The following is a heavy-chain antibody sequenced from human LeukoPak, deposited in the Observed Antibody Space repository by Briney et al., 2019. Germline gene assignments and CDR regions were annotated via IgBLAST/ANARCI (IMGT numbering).Heavy chain of an antibody. CDR1: GGSISRGGYY. D-gene: IGHD6-13*01. CDR2: IYYSGTS. Sequence: SETLSLTCTVSGGSISRGGYYWSWIRQHPGKGLEWIGYIYYSGTSYYNPSLKSRATISVDTSKNQFSLKLSSVTAADTAVYYCARVGAAAGSTYFDYWGQGTLVTVSS. V-gene: IGHV4-31*03. J-gene: IGHJ4*02. CDR3: ARVGAAAGSTYFDY.